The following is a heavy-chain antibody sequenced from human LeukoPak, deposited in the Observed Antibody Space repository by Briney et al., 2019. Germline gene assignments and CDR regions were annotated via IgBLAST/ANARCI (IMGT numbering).Heavy chain of an antibody. CDR2: IRHDGYNM. CDR3: AKSDSSTPYFDY. CDR1: GFTLSSYG. V-gene: IGHV3-30*02. D-gene: IGHD6-13*01. Sequence: GGSLRLSCAASGFTLSSYGMHWVRQAPGKGLGWVAFIRHDGYNMYYGDSVKGRFTISRDNSKNTLYLQMNSLRGEDTAVYYCAKSDSSTPYFDYWGQGTLVTVSS. J-gene: IGHJ4*02.